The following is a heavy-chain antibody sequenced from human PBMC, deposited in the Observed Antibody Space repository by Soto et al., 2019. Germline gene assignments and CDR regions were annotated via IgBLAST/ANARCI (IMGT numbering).Heavy chain of an antibody. CDR1: WGSVSSNTAT. D-gene: IGHD6-19*01. CDR3: AGELDIHHGLGY. Sequence: SQTLSLTCAISWGSVSSNTATWNWVRQSPSRGLEWLGRTYYRSNWNFDYALSVKSRITINPDTSKNQFSLQLNSLTPEDTAVYDCAGELDIHHGLGYWGPGTTGTVAS. CDR2: TYYRSNWNF. V-gene: IGHV6-1*01. J-gene: IGHJ4*02.